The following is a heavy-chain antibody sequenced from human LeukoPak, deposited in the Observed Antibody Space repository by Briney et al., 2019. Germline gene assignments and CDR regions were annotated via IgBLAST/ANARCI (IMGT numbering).Heavy chain of an antibody. J-gene: IGHJ1*01. CDR3: AKDIQAAVGTPYFQH. CDR1: AFTFYDYA. D-gene: IGHD6-13*01. V-gene: IGHV3-43D*04. Sequence: GGSLRLSCSASAFTFYDYAMHWVRQAPGKGLEWVSLISWDGGSTYYADSVKGRFTISRDNSKNSLYLQMNSLRAEDTALYYCAKDIQAAVGTPYFQHWGQGTLVTVSS. CDR2: ISWDGGST.